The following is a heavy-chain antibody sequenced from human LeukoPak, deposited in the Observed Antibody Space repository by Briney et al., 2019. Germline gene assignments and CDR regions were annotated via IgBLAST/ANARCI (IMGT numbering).Heavy chain of an antibody. D-gene: IGHD2-15*01. V-gene: IGHV1-18*01. CDR3: ARVRSWDGGHNWFDP. Sequence: ASVKVSCKASGYTFTSYGISWVRQAPGQGLEWMGWISAYNGNTNYAQKLQGRVTMTTDTSTSTAYMELRSLRSDDTAVYYCARVRSWDGGHNWFDPWGQGTLVTVSS. CDR2: ISAYNGNT. J-gene: IGHJ5*02. CDR1: GYTFTSYG.